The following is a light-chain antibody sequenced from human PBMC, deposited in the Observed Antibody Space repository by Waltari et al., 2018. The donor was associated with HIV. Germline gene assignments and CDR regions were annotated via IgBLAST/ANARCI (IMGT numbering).Light chain of an antibody. Sequence: QSALTQPASVSGSPGQSITISCTGSTSDFGLYNFISWYQQPPGGVPKVIISEVSCRPSGVSSRFSGSKSGNTASLTISWLQTEDEADYYCTSFTSNYTVMFGGGTKVTVL. CDR2: EVS. J-gene: IGLJ3*02. CDR3: TSFTSNYTVM. V-gene: IGLV2-14*01. CDR1: TSDFGLYNF.